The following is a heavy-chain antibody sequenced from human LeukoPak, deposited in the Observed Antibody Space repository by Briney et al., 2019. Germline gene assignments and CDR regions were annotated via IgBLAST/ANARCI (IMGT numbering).Heavy chain of an antibody. V-gene: IGHV4-39*07. CDR2: IYYSGST. CDR3: ARDRTDGYFDY. D-gene: IGHD2-2*01. J-gene: IGHJ4*02. Sequence: GSLRLSCAASGFTFSSYAMSWVRQPPGKGLEWIGSIYYSGSTYYNPSLKSRVTISVDTSKNQFSLKLSSVTAADTAVYYCARDRTDGYFDYWGQGTLVTVSS. CDR1: GFTFSSYA.